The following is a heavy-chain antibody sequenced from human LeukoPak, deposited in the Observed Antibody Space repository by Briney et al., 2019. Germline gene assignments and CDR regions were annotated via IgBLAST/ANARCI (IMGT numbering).Heavy chain of an antibody. J-gene: IGHJ6*03. D-gene: IGHD6-6*01. V-gene: IGHV1-24*01. CDR3: ASYSSSSYYYYYMDV. CDR1: GYTLTELS. Sequence: GASVKVSCKVSGYTLTELSMHWVRQAPGKGLEWMGGFDPEDGETIYAQKFQGRVIMTEDTSTDTAYMELSSLRSEDTAVYYCASYSSSSYYYYYMDVWGKGTTVTVSS. CDR2: FDPEDGET.